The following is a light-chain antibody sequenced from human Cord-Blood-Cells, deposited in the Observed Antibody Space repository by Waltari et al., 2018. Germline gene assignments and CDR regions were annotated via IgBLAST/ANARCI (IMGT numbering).Light chain of an antibody. CDR3: SSYTSSSTWV. Sequence: QSALTQPASVSGSPGHSITISCTGTSSDVGGYNYVSWYQQHPGKATKLMIYDVSNRPSGVSNRFSGSKSGNTASLTISGLQAEDEADYYCSSYTSSSTWVFGGGTKLTVL. CDR2: DVS. CDR1: SSDVGGYNY. J-gene: IGLJ3*02. V-gene: IGLV2-14*01.